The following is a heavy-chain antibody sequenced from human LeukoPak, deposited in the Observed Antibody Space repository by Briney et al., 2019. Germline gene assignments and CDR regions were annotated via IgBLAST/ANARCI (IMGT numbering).Heavy chain of an antibody. D-gene: IGHD6-13*01. V-gene: IGHV4-59*08. CDR3: ARRVAAAFDY. CDR1: GGSISSYY. Sequence: SETLSLTCTVSGGSISSYYWSWIRQPPGKGLEWIGYIYYSGSTNYNPSLKSRVTISVDTSKNQFSLKLGSVTAADTAVYYCARRVAAAFDYWGQGTLVTVSS. CDR2: IYYSGST. J-gene: IGHJ4*02.